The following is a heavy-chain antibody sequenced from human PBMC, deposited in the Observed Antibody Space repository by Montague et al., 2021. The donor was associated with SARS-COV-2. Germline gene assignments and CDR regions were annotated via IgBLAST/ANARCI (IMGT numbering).Heavy chain of an antibody. CDR3: ARDSEYSIDY. Sequence: CAISGDSVSSNTVAWNWFRQSPSRGLEWLGRTYYRSKWYNDYAVSMQSRVTINPDTSKNQFSLHANSVTPEDTAVYYCARDSEYSIDYWGRDSWSPSPQ. J-gene: IGHJ4*02. D-gene: IGHD6-6*01. V-gene: IGHV6-1*01. CDR1: GDSVSSNTVA. CDR2: TYYRSKWYN.